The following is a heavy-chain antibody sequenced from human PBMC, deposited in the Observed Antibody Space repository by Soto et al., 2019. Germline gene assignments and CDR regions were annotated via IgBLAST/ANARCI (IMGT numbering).Heavy chain of an antibody. D-gene: IGHD2-15*01. V-gene: IGHV1-2*04. J-gene: IGHJ5*02. CDR2: INPNSGGT. Sequence: QVQLVQSGAEVKKPGASVKVSCKASGYTFTGYYMHWVRQAPGQGLEWMGWINPNSGGTNYAQKFQGWVTMTRDTSISTAYMELSRLRSDDTAVYYCARSPANAPGVGYNWFDPWGQGTLVTVSS. CDR3: ARSPANAPGVGYNWFDP. CDR1: GYTFTGYY.